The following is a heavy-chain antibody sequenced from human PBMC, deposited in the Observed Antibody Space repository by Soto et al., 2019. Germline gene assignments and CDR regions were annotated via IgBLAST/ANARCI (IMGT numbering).Heavy chain of an antibody. Sequence: QVQLVESGGGLVKPGRSLRLSCAVSGFTFSDYYMTWIRQAPGKGLEWVSYISSSTSHTNYADSVKGRFTISRDNATNSLFLQMNSLRAEDTAVYYCARGRGAAADYFDFCGQGTLVTVSS. CDR2: ISSSTSHT. D-gene: IGHD6-13*01. J-gene: IGHJ4*02. CDR1: GFTFSDYY. CDR3: ARGRGAAADYFDF. V-gene: IGHV3-11*05.